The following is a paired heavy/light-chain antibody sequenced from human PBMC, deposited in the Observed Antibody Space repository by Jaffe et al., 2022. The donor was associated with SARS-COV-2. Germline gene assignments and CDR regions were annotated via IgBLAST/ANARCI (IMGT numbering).Light chain of an antibody. CDR3: QTWGPGIRV. CDR2: VNSDGTH. J-gene: IGLJ3*02. CDR1: SGRSNYA. V-gene: IGLV4-69*01. Sequence: QLVLTQSPSASASLGASVRLTCTLGSGRSNYAIAWHQQQPNKGPRFLMKVNSDGTHTTGDGIPDRFSGSSSGAERYLTISSLQSEDEADYYCQTWGPGIRVFGGGTKLTVL.
Heavy chain of an antibody. V-gene: IGHV1-18*01. Sequence: QVQLVQSGAEVKKPGASVKVSCKASRYTFSSYGTSWVRQTPGQGLEWMGWIGTSNTHTYYAQKFQGRVTMTTDTTTSTAYMELRSLTSDDTAVYYCARDWSFSGSFDIFDVWGQGTKVTVSS. CDR1: RYTFSSYG. D-gene: IGHD2-15*01. J-gene: IGHJ3*01. CDR3: ARDWSFSGSFDIFDV. CDR2: IGTSNTHT.